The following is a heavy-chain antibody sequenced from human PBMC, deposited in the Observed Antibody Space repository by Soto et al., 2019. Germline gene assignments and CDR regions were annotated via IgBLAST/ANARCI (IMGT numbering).Heavy chain of an antibody. J-gene: IGHJ4*02. CDR3: ARGDYDSSGH. CDR1: GFAFSIFT. D-gene: IGHD3-22*01. Sequence: PGGSLRLSCAASGFAFSIFTMSWVRQAPGKGPEWVSAISGSGAKTHFADSVKGRFTISRDNSKNTLYLQMNSLRAEDTAVYYCARGDYDSSGHWGQGTLVTVSS. CDR2: ISGSGAKT. V-gene: IGHV3-23*01.